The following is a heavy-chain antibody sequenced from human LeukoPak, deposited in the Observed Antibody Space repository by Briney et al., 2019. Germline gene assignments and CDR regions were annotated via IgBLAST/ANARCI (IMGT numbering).Heavy chain of an antibody. CDR2: INHSGST. CDR1: GGSFSGYF. D-gene: IGHD3-3*01. J-gene: IGHJ6*02. CDR3: AGYYSSIYGMDV. Sequence: SETLSLTCAVNGGSFSGYFWSWIRQPPGKGLEWIGEINHSGSTYYNASLKSRITISVDTSKRQFSLGMNSVTAADTAVYFCAGYYSSIYGMDVWGQGTSVTVSS. V-gene: IGHV4-34*01.